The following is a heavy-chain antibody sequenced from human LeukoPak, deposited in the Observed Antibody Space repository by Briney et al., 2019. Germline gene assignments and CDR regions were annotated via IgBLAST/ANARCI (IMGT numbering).Heavy chain of an antibody. D-gene: IGHD3-10*01. CDR2: TLSDGSFS. CDR1: GFSFRSYG. V-gene: IGHV3-33*08. CDR3: ARAGGSGSSNNWFDP. Sequence: PGGSLRLSCAASGFSFRSYGMHWVRQAPGKGLEWVTYTLSDGSFSYYADSVKGRFTISKDNSKNTLYLQMNSLRAEDTAVYYCARAGGSGSSNNWFDPWGQGTLVTVSS. J-gene: IGHJ5*02.